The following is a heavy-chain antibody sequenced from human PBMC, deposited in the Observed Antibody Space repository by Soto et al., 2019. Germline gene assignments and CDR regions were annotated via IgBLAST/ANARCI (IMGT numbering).Heavy chain of an antibody. CDR1: GGSISSSSYY. CDR2: IYYSGST. V-gene: IGHV4-39*01. D-gene: IGHD3-10*01. J-gene: IGHJ6*02. CDR3: ASQYYYGSGSYFAYYYYAMDV. Sequence: SETLSLTCTVSGGSISSSSYYWGWIRQPPGKGLEWIGSIYYSGSTYYNPSLKSRVTISVDTSKKQFSLKLSSVTAADTAVYYCASQYYYGSGSYFAYYYYAMDVWGQGTTVTVSS.